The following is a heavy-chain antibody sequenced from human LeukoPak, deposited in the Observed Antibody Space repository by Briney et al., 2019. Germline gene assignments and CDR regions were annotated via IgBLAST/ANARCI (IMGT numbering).Heavy chain of an antibody. CDR2: LSERGGRT. CDR1: GLTLSNYR. Sequence: GGSLRLSCAVSGLTLSNYRMIWAPQAPGKGVEWVAGLSERGGRTNYGGSVKGRFTLSRDNSKNTLYLQMNSLRAEDTAVYYCAKRLPANYYYYYYGMDVWGQGTTVTVSS. CDR3: AKRLPANYYYYYYGMDV. J-gene: IGHJ6*02. V-gene: IGHV3-23*01.